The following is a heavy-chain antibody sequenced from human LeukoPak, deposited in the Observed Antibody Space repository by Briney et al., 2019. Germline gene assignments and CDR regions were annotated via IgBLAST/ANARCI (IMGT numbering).Heavy chain of an antibody. Sequence: PSETLSLTCTVSGGSISSYYWTWIGQPPGKGLEWIGYIYYSGSTNYNPSLKSRVTISVDTSNNQFSLKLSSVTAADTAVYYCARGPPGGQFDPWGQGTLVTVSS. J-gene: IGHJ5*02. CDR2: IYYSGST. CDR3: ARGPPGGQFDP. CDR1: GGSISSYY. D-gene: IGHD3-10*01. V-gene: IGHV4-59*01.